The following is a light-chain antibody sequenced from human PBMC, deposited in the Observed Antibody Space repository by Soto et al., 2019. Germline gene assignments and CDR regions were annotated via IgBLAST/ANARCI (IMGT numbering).Light chain of an antibody. CDR2: KAS. CDR3: QQYNSYSWT. CDR1: QSTSSW. V-gene: IGKV1-5*03. Sequence: DIQMTQSPSTLSASVGDRVTITCRASQSTSSWLAWYQQKPGKAPKLLIYKASSLESGVPSRFSGSGSGTEFTLTISCLQPDDFATYYCQQYNSYSWTFGQGTKVDIK. J-gene: IGKJ1*01.